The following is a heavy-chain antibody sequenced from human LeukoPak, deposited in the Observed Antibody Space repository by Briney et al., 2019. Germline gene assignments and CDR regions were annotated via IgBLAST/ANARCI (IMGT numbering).Heavy chain of an antibody. Sequence: GGSLRLSCAASGFTFSSYAMHWVRQAPGKGLEWVAVISYDGSNKYYADSVKGRFTISRDNSKNTLYLQMNSLRAEDTAVYYCASSSASSGYYPPAYWGQGTLVTVSS. CDR1: GFTFSSYA. J-gene: IGHJ4*02. CDR3: ASSSASSGYYPPAY. V-gene: IGHV3-30*04. D-gene: IGHD3-22*01. CDR2: ISYDGSNK.